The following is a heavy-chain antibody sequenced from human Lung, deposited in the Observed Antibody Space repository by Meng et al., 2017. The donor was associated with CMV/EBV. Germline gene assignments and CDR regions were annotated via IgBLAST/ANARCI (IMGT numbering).Heavy chain of an antibody. CDR1: GRTLSSYA. D-gene: IGHD2-2*02. V-gene: IGHV1-69*05. CDR3: ASTTPYCSSTSCYTYFDY. Sequence: SXXVSXNASGRTLSSYAISWVRQAPGQGLEWMGGIIPIFGTANYAQKFQGRVTITTDESTSTAYMELSSLRSEDTAVYYCASTTPYCSSTSCYTYFDYWXQGNXVTVSS. J-gene: IGHJ4*02. CDR2: IIPIFGTA.